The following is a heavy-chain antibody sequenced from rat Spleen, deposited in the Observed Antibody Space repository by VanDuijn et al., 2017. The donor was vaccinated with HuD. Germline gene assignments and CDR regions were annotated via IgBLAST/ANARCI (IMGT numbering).Heavy chain of an antibody. J-gene: IGHJ2*01. V-gene: IGHV6-10*01. D-gene: IGHD5-1*01. Sequence: EVQLMETGGGLVQPGKSLKLTCATSGFTFNIAWMNWVRQSPEKGLEWIGRIKPKSTNYATEYAESVKGRFTISRDDSKSSIHLQMNNLKEEDTATYYCTLDGSFDYWGQGVLVTVSS. CDR1: GFTFNIAW. CDR2: IKPKSTNYAT. CDR3: TLDGSFDY.